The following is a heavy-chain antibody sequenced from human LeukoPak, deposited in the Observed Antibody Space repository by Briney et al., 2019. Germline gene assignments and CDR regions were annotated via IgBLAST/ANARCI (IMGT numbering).Heavy chain of an antibody. CDR1: GDSLSSYS. V-gene: IGHV4-59*01. CDR3: ASDYGSGSYRFDY. J-gene: IGHJ4*02. Sequence: SETLSLTCTVSGDSLSSYSWSWIRQPPGKGLEGVGYVYNSGSTTYNPSLKSRLTISLDTSKKQFSLNLRSVTAADTAVYYCASDYGSGSYRFDYWGQGILVIVSS. CDR2: VYNSGST. D-gene: IGHD3-10*01.